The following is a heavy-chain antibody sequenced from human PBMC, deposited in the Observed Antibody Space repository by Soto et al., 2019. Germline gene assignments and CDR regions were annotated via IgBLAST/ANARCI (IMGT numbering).Heavy chain of an antibody. V-gene: IGHV1-2*02. CDR3: ARRRFSSGTDYFHX. CDR2: INPNSGDT. CDR1: GYTFNDYY. Sequence: GASVKVSCKTSGYTFNDYYLHWIRQAPGQGLEWMGSINPNSGDTDYAKRFQGRVTMTRDTSITTVYMDLSRLTSDDTAIYYCARRRFSSGTDYFHXWGQGTLVTVSX. D-gene: IGHD3-22*01. J-gene: IGHJ4*02.